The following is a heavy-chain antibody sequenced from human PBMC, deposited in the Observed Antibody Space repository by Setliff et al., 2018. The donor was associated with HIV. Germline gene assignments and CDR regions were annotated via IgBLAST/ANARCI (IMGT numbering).Heavy chain of an antibody. V-gene: IGHV1-69*10. J-gene: IGHJ3*02. CDR3: ARGQTTNNIKAEAFDI. D-gene: IGHD1-20*01. Sequence: SVKVSCKASGGIVSINWVRQAPGQRLEWVGGIIPILGIPNYAQKFQGRVTITADKSTTTVYMELSSLGSEDTAVYYCARGQTTNNIKAEAFDIWGQGTLVTVSS. CDR1: GGIVS. CDR2: IIPILGIP.